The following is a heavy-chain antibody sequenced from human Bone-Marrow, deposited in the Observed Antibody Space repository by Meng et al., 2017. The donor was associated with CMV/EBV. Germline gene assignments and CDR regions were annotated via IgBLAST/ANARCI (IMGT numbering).Heavy chain of an antibody. CDR3: ARVTGSTMVRGVITKGYGMDV. V-gene: IGHV1-2*02. D-gene: IGHD3-10*01. J-gene: IGHJ6*02. CDR1: GYTFTGYY. CDR2: INPNSGGT. Sequence: ASVKVSCKASGYTFTGYYMHWVRQAPGQGLEWMGWINPNSGGTNYAQKFQGRVTMTRDTSISTAYMELSRLRSDDTAVYYCARVTGSTMVRGVITKGYGMDVWGQGTTVTVPS.